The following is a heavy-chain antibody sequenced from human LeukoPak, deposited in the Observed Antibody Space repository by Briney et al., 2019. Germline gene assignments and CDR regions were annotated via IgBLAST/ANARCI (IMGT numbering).Heavy chain of an antibody. Sequence: ASVKVSCRASGGTFSSYAISWVRQAPGQGLEWMGRIIPILGIANYAQKFQGRVTITADKSTSTAYMELSSLRSEDTAVYYCARDQHYSFDYWGQGTLVTVSS. CDR2: IIPILGIA. V-gene: IGHV1-69*04. CDR3: ARDQHYSFDY. D-gene: IGHD4-11*01. CDR1: GGTFSSYA. J-gene: IGHJ4*02.